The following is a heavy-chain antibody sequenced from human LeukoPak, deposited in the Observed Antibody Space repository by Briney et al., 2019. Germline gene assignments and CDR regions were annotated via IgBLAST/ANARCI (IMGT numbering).Heavy chain of an antibody. CDR2: IGSTNSSII. D-gene: IGHD1-1*01. V-gene: IGHV3-48*02. J-gene: IGHJ4*02. Sequence: GGSLRLSCAASGFTSSSSSMNWVRQAPGEGLEWVSYIGSTNSSIIKYADSVRGRFTISRDNAKNSLYLQMNSLRDEDTAVYYCARGKVGTTFDYWGQGTLVTVSS. CDR1: GFTSSSSS. CDR3: ARGKVGTTFDY.